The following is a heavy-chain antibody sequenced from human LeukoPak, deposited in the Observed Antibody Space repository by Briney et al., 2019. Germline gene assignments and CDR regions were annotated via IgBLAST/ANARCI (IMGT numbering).Heavy chain of an antibody. D-gene: IGHD3-10*01. V-gene: IGHV3-23*01. Sequence: GGSLRLSCAASGFIFSSYAMSWVRQAPGKGLEWVSALSGSGSSTYYADSVKGRFTISRDNSKNTLYLQMNSLRAEDTAVYYCAKDRNYGFDYWGQGTLVTVSS. CDR2: LSGSGSST. J-gene: IGHJ4*02. CDR3: AKDRNYGFDY. CDR1: GFIFSSYA.